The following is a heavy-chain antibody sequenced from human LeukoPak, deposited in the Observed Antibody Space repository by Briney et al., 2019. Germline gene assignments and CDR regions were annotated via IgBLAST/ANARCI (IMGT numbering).Heavy chain of an antibody. CDR3: ANSANYGGSSGYFDY. Sequence: SETLSLTCTVSGGSISSSSYYWGWIRQPPGKGLEWIGSIYYSGNTYYNPSLKSRVTISIDTSKNQFSLKLSSVTAADTAVYYCANSANYGGSSGYFDYWGQGILVTVSS. CDR1: GGSISSSSYY. CDR2: IYYSGNT. D-gene: IGHD4-23*01. J-gene: IGHJ4*02. V-gene: IGHV4-39*01.